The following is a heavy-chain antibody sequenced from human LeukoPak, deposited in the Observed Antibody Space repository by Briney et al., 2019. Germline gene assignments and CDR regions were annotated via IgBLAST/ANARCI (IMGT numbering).Heavy chain of an antibody. CDR3: ARTAAGSPGGFGY. V-gene: IGHV4-38-2*01. CDR2: IYHSGST. D-gene: IGHD6-13*01. CDR1: GYSISSGYY. Sequence: SETLSLTCAVSGYSISSGYYWGWIRQPPGKGLEWIGSIYHSGSTYYNPSLKSRVTISVDTSKNQFSLKLSSVTAADTAVYYCARTAAGSPGGFGYWGQGTLVTVSS. J-gene: IGHJ4*02.